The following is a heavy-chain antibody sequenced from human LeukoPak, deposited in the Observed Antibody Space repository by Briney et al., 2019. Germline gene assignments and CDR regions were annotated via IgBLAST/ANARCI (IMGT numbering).Heavy chain of an antibody. CDR1: GCTFGDYG. V-gene: IGHV3-20*04. J-gene: IGHJ4*02. CDR2: INWNGDIT. Sequence: VEPSRLFSAASGCTFGDYGLSWARKSARKVLDCVPKINWNGDITGYADSVKGRFTISRDNAKNSLYLQMNSLRAENTAMYSGARDSPLGYCSGGSCFFDYWGQGTLVTVSS. CDR3: ARDSPLGYCSGGSCFFDY. D-gene: IGHD2-15*01.